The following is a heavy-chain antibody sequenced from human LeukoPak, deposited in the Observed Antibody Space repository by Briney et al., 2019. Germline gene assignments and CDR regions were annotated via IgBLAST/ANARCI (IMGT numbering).Heavy chain of an antibody. D-gene: IGHD3-10*01. CDR1: GGSISSGSYY. V-gene: IGHV4-61*02. CDR2: IYTSGST. J-gene: IGHJ5*02. CDR3: ARVGRGDGSGKFDP. Sequence: SQTLSLTCTVSGGSISSGSYYWSWIRQPAGKGLEWIGRIYTSGSTNYNPSLKSRVTISVDTSKNQFSLKLSSVTAADTAVYHCARVGRGDGSGKFDPWGQGTLVTVSS.